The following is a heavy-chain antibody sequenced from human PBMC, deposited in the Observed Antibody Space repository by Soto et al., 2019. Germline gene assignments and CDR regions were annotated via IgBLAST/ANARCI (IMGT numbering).Heavy chain of an antibody. CDR2: IIPIPGTA. J-gene: IGHJ6*02. V-gene: IGHV1-69*01. CDR1: GGTFGSYA. D-gene: IGHD2-2*01. Sequence: QVQLVQSGAEVKKPGSSVKVSCKASGGTFGSYAISWVRQAPGQGLEWMGGIIPIPGTASYAQKFQGRVTIAADESTSTAYMELSSLRSEDTAVYYCARSQGSSTSLEIYYYYDYGMDVWGQGTTVTVSS. CDR3: ARSQGSSTSLEIYYYYDYGMDV.